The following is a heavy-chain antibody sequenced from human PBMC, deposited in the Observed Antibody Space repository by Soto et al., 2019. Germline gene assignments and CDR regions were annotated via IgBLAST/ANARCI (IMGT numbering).Heavy chain of an antibody. CDR1: GGSLRGHY. CDR2: INHSGFT. J-gene: IGHJ4*02. Sequence: SETLSLTCAVSGGSLRGHYWSWIRQSPEKGLEWIGEINHSGFTNYNPTLKSRVTISRDASKNQFSLRLSSMTAADSAVYFCARAAVKMGATLFCSRGQGTLVTVSS. V-gene: IGHV4-34*01. D-gene: IGHD1-26*01. CDR3: ARAAVKMGATLFCS.